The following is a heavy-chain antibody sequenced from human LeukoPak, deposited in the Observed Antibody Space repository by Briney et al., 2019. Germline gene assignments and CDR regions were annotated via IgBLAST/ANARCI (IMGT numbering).Heavy chain of an antibody. CDR1: GFTFSSYW. Sequence: GGSLRLSCAASGFTFSSYWMSWVRQAPGKGLEWVANIKQDGSEKYYVDSVKGRFTISRDNAKNSLYLQMNSLRAEDTAVYYRAELGITMIGGVWGKGTTVTISS. CDR2: IKQDGSEK. CDR3: AELGITMIGGV. D-gene: IGHD3-10*01. J-gene: IGHJ6*04. V-gene: IGHV3-7*01.